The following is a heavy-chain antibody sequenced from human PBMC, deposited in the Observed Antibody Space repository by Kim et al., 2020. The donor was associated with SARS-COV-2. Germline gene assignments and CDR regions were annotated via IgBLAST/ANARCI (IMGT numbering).Heavy chain of an antibody. V-gene: IGHV4-34*01. CDR2: INHSGST. J-gene: IGHJ5*02. CDR1: GGSFSGYY. CDR3: AREGEKCSSTSCYTGFDP. Sequence: SETLSLTCAVYGGSFSGYYWSWIRQPLGKGLEWIGEINHSGSTNYNPSLKSRVTISVDTSKNQFSLKLSSVTAADTAVYYCAREGEKCSSTSCYTGFDPWGQGTLVTVSS. D-gene: IGHD2-2*02.